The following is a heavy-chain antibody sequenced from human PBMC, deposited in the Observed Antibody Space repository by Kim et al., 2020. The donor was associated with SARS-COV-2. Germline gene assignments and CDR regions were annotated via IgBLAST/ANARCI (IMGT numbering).Heavy chain of an antibody. V-gene: IGHV3-21*01. CDR1: GFTFSSYS. J-gene: IGHJ4*02. CDR3: SRSNSGCLDY. CDR2: ISITNYYI. D-gene: IGHD6-19*01. Sequence: GGSLRLSCAASGFTFSSYSMNWIRQAPGTGLEWVSSISITNYYIYYADSLKNRLTISRENAKNSLYLQMNSLTAEDTAVYYCSRSNSGCLDYWGLGTLVTVSS.